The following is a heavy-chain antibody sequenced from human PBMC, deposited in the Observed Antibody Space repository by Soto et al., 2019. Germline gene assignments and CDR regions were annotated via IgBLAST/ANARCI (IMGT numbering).Heavy chain of an antibody. CDR3: ARHKDTGSSYLLPSF. D-gene: IGHD6-13*01. CDR1: GGSITSRSYY. Sequence: QLQLQESGPGLVKPSETLSLTCTVSGGSITSRSYYWGWIRQPPGKGLEWIGSIYYSGNAYLNPSLKSRVAVSVDSAMSQFSLNVSSETATDRVVSFGARHKDTGSSYLLPSFWGQVTLVIFSA. CDR2: IYYSGNA. V-gene: IGHV4-39*01. J-gene: IGHJ4*02.